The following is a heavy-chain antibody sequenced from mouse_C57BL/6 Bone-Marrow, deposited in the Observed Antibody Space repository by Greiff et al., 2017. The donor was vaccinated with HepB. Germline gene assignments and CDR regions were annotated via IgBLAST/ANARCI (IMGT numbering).Heavy chain of an antibody. CDR1: GYSITSGYY. Sequence: EVKLVESGPGLVKPSQSLSLTCSVTGYSITSGYYWNWIRQFPGNKLEWMGYISYDGSNNYNPSLKNRISITRDTSKNQFFLKLNSVTTEDTATYYCATMITTDHYFDYWGQGTTLTVSS. V-gene: IGHV3-6*01. J-gene: IGHJ2*01. CDR2: ISYDGSN. CDR3: ATMITTDHYFDY. D-gene: IGHD2-4*01.